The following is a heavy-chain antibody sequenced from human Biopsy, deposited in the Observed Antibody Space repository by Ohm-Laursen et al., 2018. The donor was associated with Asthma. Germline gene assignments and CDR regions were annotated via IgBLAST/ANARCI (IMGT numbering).Heavy chain of an antibody. CDR2: INHSGST. CDR3: ARDGGLTSYPGAFHI. V-gene: IGHV4-34*01. Sequence: GTLSLTCAVYGGSFSGYYWSWIRQPPGKGLEWIGEINHSGSTNYNPSLKSRVTISVDTSKKQLSLQRSSVTAADTAVYYCARDGGLTSYPGAFHIWGQGTMVTVSS. CDR1: GGSFSGYY. J-gene: IGHJ3*02. D-gene: IGHD1-1*01.